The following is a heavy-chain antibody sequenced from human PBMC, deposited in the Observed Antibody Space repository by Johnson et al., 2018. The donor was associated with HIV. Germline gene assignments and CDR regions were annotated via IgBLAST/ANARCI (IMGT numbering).Heavy chain of an antibody. V-gene: IGHV3-33*08. CDR3: ARSPGKDYGGNSGGFNV. D-gene: IGHD4-23*01. J-gene: IGHJ3*01. CDR1: GFTFNNYW. CDR2: IWYDGSNK. Sequence: QVQLVESGGGLGQPGGSLRLSCVDSGFTFNNYWMHWVRQAPGKGLEWVAVIWYDGSNKYYADSVKGRFNISRDNSNSTLYLQMNSLRGEDTAMYYCARSPGKDYGGNSGGFNVWGQGTMVTVSS.